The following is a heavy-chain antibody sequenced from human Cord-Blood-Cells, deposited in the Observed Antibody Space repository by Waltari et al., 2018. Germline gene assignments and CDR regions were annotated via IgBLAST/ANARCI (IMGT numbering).Heavy chain of an antibody. Sequence: QAQLQQWGAGLLKPSETLSLTCAVYGGSFSGYYWSWIRQPPGKGLEWIGEINHSGSTNYNPSLKSRVTISVDTSKNQFSLKLSSVTAADTAVYYCARGIAVAGTGAYWFDPWGQGTLVTVSS. D-gene: IGHD6-19*01. CDR2: INHSGST. J-gene: IGHJ5*02. V-gene: IGHV4-34*01. CDR1: GGSFSGYY. CDR3: ARGIAVAGTGAYWFDP.